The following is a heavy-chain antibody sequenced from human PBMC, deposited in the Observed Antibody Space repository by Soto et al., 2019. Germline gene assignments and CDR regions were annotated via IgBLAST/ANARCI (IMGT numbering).Heavy chain of an antibody. CDR1: GFTFSSYG. D-gene: IGHD2-15*01. Sequence: EVQLLESGGDLVQPGGSLRLSCAASGFTFSSYGMRWVRQAPGQGLEWVSSISHSGNTYYSDSVKGRFTISRDNSKNMLYLQMDSLRAEDTATYYCATLLHNSYYNVMDVWGQGTTVTVSS. V-gene: IGHV3-23*01. J-gene: IGHJ6*02. CDR3: ATLLHNSYYNVMDV. CDR2: ISHSGNT.